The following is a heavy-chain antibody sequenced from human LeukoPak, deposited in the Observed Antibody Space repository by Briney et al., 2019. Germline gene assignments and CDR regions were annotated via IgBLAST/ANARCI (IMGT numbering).Heavy chain of an antibody. D-gene: IGHD3-22*01. CDR1: GGTFSSYA. Sequence: SVKVSCKASGGTFSSYAISWVRQAPGQGLEWMGGIIPIFGTANYAQKFQGRVTITTDESTSTAYMELSSLRSEDTAVYYCARGPYYYDSSRVFDYWGQGTLVTVSS. CDR2: IIPIFGTA. CDR3: ARGPYYYDSSRVFDY. V-gene: IGHV1-69*05. J-gene: IGHJ4*02.